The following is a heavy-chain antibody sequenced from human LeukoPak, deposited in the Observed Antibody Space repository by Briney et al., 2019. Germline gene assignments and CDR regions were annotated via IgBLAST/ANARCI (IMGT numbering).Heavy chain of an antibody. CDR1: GFSFSNYW. J-gene: IGHJ4*02. V-gene: IGHV3-7*04. CDR2: IKQDGSEK. Sequence: GGSLRLSCAASGFSFSNYWMSWVRQAPGKGLEWVANIKQDGSEKYYVDSVKGRFTISRDNAKNSLFLQMNSLRAEDTAVYYCARDQWQWLGHFDYWAREPWSPSPQ. CDR3: ARDQWQWLGHFDY. D-gene: IGHD6-19*01.